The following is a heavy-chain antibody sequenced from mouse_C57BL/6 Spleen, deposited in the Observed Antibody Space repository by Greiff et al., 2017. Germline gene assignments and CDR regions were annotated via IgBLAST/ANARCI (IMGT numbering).Heavy chain of an antibody. J-gene: IGHJ2*01. D-gene: IGHD2-12*01. CDR1: GFTFSDYY. Sequence: EVQVVESEGGLVQPGSSMKLSCTASGFTFSDYYMAWVRQVPEKGLEWVANINYDGSSTYYLDSLKSRFIISRDNAKNILYLQMSSLKSEDTATYYCARRGYYYSFFDYWGQGTTLTVSS. V-gene: IGHV5-16*01. CDR2: INYDGSST. CDR3: ARRGYYYSFFDY.